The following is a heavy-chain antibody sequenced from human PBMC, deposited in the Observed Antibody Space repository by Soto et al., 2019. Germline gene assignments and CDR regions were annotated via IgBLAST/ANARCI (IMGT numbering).Heavy chain of an antibody. CDR1: GYTFTSYY. CDR2: IIPIFGTA. V-gene: IGHV1-69*13. Sequence: SVKVSCKASGYTFTSYYMHWVRQAPGQGLEWMGVIIPIFGTANYAQKFQGRVTITADESTSTAYMELSSLRSEDTAVYYCARLEYSSSSHYYYGMDVWGQGTTVTVSS. J-gene: IGHJ6*02. CDR3: ARLEYSSSSHYYYGMDV. D-gene: IGHD6-6*01.